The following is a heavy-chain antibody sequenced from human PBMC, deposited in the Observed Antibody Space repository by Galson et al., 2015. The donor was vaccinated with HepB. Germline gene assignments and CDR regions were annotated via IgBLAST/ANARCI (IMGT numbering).Heavy chain of an antibody. D-gene: IGHD2-15*01. CDR2: IKQDGSEK. Sequence: SLRLSCAASGFTFSSYWMSWVRQAPGKGLEWVANIKQDGSEKYYVDSVKGRFTISRDNAKNSLYLQMNSLRAEDTAVYYCARLVGLYARGWFDPWGQGTLVTVSS. V-gene: IGHV3-7*01. J-gene: IGHJ5*02. CDR3: ARLVGLYARGWFDP. CDR1: GFTFSSYW.